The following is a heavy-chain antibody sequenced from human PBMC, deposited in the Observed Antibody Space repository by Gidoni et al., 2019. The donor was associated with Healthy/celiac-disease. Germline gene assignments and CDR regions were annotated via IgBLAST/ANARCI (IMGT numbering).Heavy chain of an antibody. Sequence: QVQLVQSGAEVKKPGASVKVSCKASGYTFTSYYMHWVRQAPGQGLEWMGIINPSSGSTSYAQKFQGRVTMTRDTSTSTVYMELSSLRSEDTAVYYCARGRGVGLLWFGGNWFDPWGQGTLVTVSS. CDR1: GYTFTSYY. CDR2: INPSSGST. V-gene: IGHV1-46*01. J-gene: IGHJ5*02. D-gene: IGHD3-10*01. CDR3: ARGRGVGLLWFGGNWFDP.